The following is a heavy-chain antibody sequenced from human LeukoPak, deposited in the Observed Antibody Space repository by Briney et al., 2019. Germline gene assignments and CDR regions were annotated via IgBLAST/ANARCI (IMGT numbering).Heavy chain of an antibody. Sequence: PRGSLRLSCAASGFTFDDYAMHWVRQAPGKGLEGVSGISWNSGSIGYADSVKGRFTISRDNAKNSLYLQMNSLRAEDTALYYCAKTTESGSYYWAYFDYWGQGTLVTVSS. CDR2: ISWNSGSI. CDR1: GFTFDDYA. V-gene: IGHV3-9*01. J-gene: IGHJ4*02. D-gene: IGHD1-26*01. CDR3: AKTTESGSYYWAYFDY.